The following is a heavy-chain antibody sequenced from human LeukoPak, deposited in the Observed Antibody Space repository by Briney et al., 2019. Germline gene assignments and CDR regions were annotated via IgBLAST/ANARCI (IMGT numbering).Heavy chain of an antibody. CDR1: GFIFSSYS. D-gene: IGHD6-19*01. CDR2: ISSSSSTI. J-gene: IGHJ1*01. V-gene: IGHV3-48*02. Sequence: QAGGSLRLSCAASGFIFSSYSMNWVRQAPGKGLEWVSYISSSSSTIYYADSVKGRFTVSRDNAKNSLFLQMNSLRDGDTAVYYCARDQGIAVAGTNFQNWGQGTLVTVSS. CDR3: ARDQGIAVAGTNFQN.